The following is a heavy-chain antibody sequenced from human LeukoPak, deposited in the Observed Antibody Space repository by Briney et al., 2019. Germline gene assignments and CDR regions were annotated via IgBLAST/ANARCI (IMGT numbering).Heavy chain of an antibody. V-gene: IGHV3-30*02. CDR2: IQYDGSNK. J-gene: IGHJ6*02. Sequence: GGSLRLSCAASGFTFSSYGMHWVRQAPGKGLEWVAFIQYDGSNKYYADSVKGRFTISRDNSKNTVYLQMNSLRAEDTAVYYCARDGGNLRSKVGMDVWGQGTTVTVSS. CDR3: ARDGGNLRSKVGMDV. CDR1: GFTFSSYG. D-gene: IGHD4-23*01.